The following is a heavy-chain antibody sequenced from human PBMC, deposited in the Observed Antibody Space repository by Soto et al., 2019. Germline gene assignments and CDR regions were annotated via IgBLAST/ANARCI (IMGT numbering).Heavy chain of an antibody. CDR3: ARXDGDSIPYYYDSSGYYY. CDR2: INPSGGST. Sequence: ASVKVSCKASGYTFTSYYMHWVRQAPGQGLEWMGIINPSGGSTSYAQKFQGRVTMTRDTSTSTVYMELSSLRSEDTAVYYCARXDGDSIPYYYDSSGYYYWGQGTLVTVSS. V-gene: IGHV1-46*01. J-gene: IGHJ4*02. CDR1: GYTFTSYY. D-gene: IGHD3-22*01.